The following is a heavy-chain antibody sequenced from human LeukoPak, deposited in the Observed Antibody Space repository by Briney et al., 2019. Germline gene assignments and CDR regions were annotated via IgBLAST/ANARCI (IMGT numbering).Heavy chain of an antibody. CDR2: IYPGDSDS. J-gene: IGHJ4*02. CDR3: ARQALGGYNDY. D-gene: IGHD5-24*01. CDR1: GYSFTTYW. Sequence: GESLKISCKGSGYSFTTYWIGWVRQMPEKGLEWMGIIYPGDSDSRYSPSFQGQVTISADKSINTAYLQWSSLKASDTAIYYCARQALGGYNDYWGQGTLVTVSS. V-gene: IGHV5-51*01.